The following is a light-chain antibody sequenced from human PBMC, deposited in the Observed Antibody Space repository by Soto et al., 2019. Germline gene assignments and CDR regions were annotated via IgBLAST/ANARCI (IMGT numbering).Light chain of an antibody. CDR2: GAS. J-gene: IGKJ5*01. CDR3: QQRSNWPIT. Sequence: EIVLTQSPGTLSLSPGERATLSCRASQSVSSSYLAWYQQKSGQAPRLLIYGASTRATGIPARFSGSGSGTEFTLTISSLEPEDFAVYYCQQRSNWPITFGQGTRLEIK. CDR1: QSVSSSY. V-gene: IGKV3D-20*02.